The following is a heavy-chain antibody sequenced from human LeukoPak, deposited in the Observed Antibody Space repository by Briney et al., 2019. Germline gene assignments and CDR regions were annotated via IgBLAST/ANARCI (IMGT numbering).Heavy chain of an antibody. Sequence: SVKVSCKASGGTFSSYTISWVRQAPGQGLEWMGRIIPILGIANYAQKFQGRVTITADKSTSTAYMELSSLRSEDTAVYYCASRVSSSPPEDAFDIWGQGTMVTVSS. J-gene: IGHJ3*02. CDR3: ASRVSSSPPEDAFDI. CDR2: IIPILGIA. V-gene: IGHV1-69*02. CDR1: GGTFSSYT. D-gene: IGHD6-13*01.